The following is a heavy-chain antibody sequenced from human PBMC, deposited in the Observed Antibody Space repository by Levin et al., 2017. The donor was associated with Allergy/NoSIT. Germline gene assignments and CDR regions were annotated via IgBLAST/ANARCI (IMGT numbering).Heavy chain of an antibody. Sequence: KTSETLSLTCTVSGDSMNNFYWSWIRQPPGRGLEWIGYIHYDGKTNYNPSLKSRITISLDTSKNEFSLKLRSVTDADTAVYYCAREYGGDWYFDLWGRGTLVTVSS. D-gene: IGHD2-21*01. J-gene: IGHJ2*01. CDR1: GDSMNNFY. CDR3: AREYGGDWYFDL. V-gene: IGHV4-59*01. CDR2: IHYDGKT.